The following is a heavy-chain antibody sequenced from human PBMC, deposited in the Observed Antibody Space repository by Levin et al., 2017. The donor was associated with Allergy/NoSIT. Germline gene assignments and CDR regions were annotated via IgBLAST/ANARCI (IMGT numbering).Heavy chain of an antibody. V-gene: IGHV4-4*02. J-gene: IGHJ4*02. CDR1: GGSIRTANW. Sequence: SQTLSLPCAVSGGSIRTANWWSWIRQPPGKGLEWIGEIYRRGDTNHNPSLRGRVTLSVDKSKNHFSLKLSSVTAADTAVYYCATVEGLFCSGVSCSYSFHYWGQGALVTVSS. CDR2: IYRRGDT. CDR3: ATVEGLFCSGVSCSYSFHY. D-gene: IGHD3-9*01.